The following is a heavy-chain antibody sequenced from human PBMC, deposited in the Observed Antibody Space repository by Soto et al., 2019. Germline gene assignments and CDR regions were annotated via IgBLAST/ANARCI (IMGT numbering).Heavy chain of an antibody. D-gene: IGHD2-15*01. CDR2: IIPILGIA. CDR1: GGTFSSYT. V-gene: IGHV1-69*02. CDR3: ARSGGDCSGGSCYSGDDAFDI. Sequence: QVQLVQSGAEVKKPGSSVKVSCKASGGTFSSYTIRWVRQAPGQGLEWMGRIIPILGIANYAQKFQGRVTITADKSTSTAYMELSSLRSEDTSVYYCARSGGDCSGGSCYSGDDAFDIWGQGTMVTVSS. J-gene: IGHJ3*02.